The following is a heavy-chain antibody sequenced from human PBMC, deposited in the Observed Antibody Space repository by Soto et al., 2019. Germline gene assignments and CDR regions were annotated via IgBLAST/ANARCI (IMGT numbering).Heavy chain of an antibody. D-gene: IGHD2-21*02. CDR2: IIVASGRT. CDR3: VAELYSGGGCCSFDF. J-gene: IGHJ3*01. V-gene: IGHV1-58*01. Sequence: SVKVSCKTSGFTFTNSAVQWVRQARGQRLEWIGWIIVASGRTNYAREVQERVTISRDTSTSTAYMELSGLRSEDTAVYYCVAELYSGGGCCSFDFWGQGTMVTVSS. CDR1: GFTFTNSA.